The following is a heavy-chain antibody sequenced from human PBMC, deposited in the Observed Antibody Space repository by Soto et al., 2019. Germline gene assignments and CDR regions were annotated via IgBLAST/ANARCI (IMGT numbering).Heavy chain of an antibody. CDR3: ARDGPLAVTIFDY. J-gene: IGHJ4*02. CDR2: ISSSSSYI. CDR1: GFTFSSYS. Sequence: PGGSLRLSCAASGFTFSSYSMNWVRQAPGKGLEWVSSISSSSSYIYYADSVKGRFTISRDNAKNSLYLQMNSLRAEDTAVYYCARDGPLAVTIFDYWGQGTLVTVS. V-gene: IGHV3-21*01. D-gene: IGHD3-3*01.